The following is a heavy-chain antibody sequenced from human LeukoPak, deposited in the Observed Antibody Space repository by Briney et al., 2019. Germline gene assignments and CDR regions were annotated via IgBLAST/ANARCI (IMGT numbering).Heavy chain of an antibody. CDR3: ARDPHNSGSGRYFEN. J-gene: IGHJ4*02. D-gene: IGHD3-10*01. V-gene: IGHV3-66*01. CDR2: FYSGGTI. Sequence: GGSLRLSCVASGFSVSNNYMSWIRQPPGKGLEWVSVFYSGGTIVYSDSVRGRFVISRDVSKNTLYLQMNSLKVEDTAMYYCARDPHNSGSGRYFENWGRGSLVTVS. CDR1: GFSVSNNY.